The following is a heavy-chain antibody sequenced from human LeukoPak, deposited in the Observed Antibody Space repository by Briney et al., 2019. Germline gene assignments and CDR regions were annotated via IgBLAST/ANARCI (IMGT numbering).Heavy chain of an antibody. CDR2: INPSGGST. V-gene: IGHV1-46*03. CDR3: ARVGPITMVRGVRNYFDY. J-gene: IGHJ4*02. CDR1: GYTFTSYY. Sequence: GASVKVSCKASGYTFTSYYMHWVRQAPGQGLEWMGIINPSGGSTSYAQKFQGRVTMTRDTSTSTVYMELSGLRSEDTAVYYCARVGPITMVRGVRNYFDYWGQGTLVTVSS. D-gene: IGHD3-10*01.